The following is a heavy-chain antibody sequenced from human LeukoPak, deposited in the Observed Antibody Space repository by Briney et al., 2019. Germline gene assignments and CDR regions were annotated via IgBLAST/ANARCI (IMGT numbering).Heavy chain of an antibody. Sequence: GGSLRLSCAASGFAASGFIVSSNYMSWVRQAPGKGLEWVSIVYSGGSTNYADSVKGRFTISRDNSKNTLYLQMNSLRAEDTAIYYCARMGSAAASFDYWGQGTLVTVSS. D-gene: IGHD2-2*01. CDR2: VYSGGST. CDR1: GFIVSSNY. V-gene: IGHV3-53*01. CDR3: ARMGSAAASFDY. J-gene: IGHJ4*02.